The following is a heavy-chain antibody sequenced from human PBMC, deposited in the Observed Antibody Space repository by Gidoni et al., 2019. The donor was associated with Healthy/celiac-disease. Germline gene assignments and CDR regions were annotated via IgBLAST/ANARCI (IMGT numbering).Heavy chain of an antibody. CDR1: GFTFRSYA. CDR2: ISGSGGST. J-gene: IGHJ5*02. Sequence: EVQLLESGGGLVQPGGSLSLSCAASGFTFRSYAISWVRQAPGKGLEWVSAISGSGGSTYYADSVKGRFTISRDNSKNTLYLQMNSLRAEDTAVYYCAKDKKWELLRWFDPWGQGTLVTVSS. CDR3: AKDKKWELLRWFDP. D-gene: IGHD1-26*01. V-gene: IGHV3-23*01.